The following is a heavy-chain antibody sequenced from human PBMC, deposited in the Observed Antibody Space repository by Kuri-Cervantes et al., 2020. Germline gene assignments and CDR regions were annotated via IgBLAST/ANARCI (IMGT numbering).Heavy chain of an antibody. V-gene: IGHV3-7*01. Sequence: GGFLRLSCAASGFTFSGFWMSWVRLAPGKGLEWLAHVKQNGGEKYYADSVKGRFTISRDNAGNSLFLQMANLRDDDTAIYYCARAGVAVAATLWDWGQGTLVTVSS. CDR3: ARAGVAVAATLWD. CDR2: VKQNGGEK. CDR1: GFTFSGFW. D-gene: IGHD6-19*01. J-gene: IGHJ4*02.